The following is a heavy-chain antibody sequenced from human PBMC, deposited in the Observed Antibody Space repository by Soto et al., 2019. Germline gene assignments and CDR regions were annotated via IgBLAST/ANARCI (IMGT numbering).Heavy chain of an antibody. D-gene: IGHD3-10*01. CDR3: ARQYGSAFDF. CDR2: IYYSGRT. CDR1: GGSISSYY. V-gene: IGHV4-59*01. J-gene: IGHJ3*01. Sequence: QVQLQESGPGLVKPSETLSLTCTVSGGSISSYYWSWIRQPPGKGLEWIGYIYYSGRTNYNPSLKSRVTISVDTPKNQFSQKLTAGTAADAAVYYCARQYGSAFDFWGQGTMVTVSS.